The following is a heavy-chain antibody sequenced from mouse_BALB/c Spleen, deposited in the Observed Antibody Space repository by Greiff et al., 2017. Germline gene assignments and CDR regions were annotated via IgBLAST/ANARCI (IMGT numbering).Heavy chain of an antibody. Sequence: QVQLQQSGAELVRPGSSVKISCKASGYAFSSYWMNWVKQRPGQGLEWIGQIYPGDGDTNYNGKFKGKATLTADKSSSTAYMQLSSLTSEDSAVYFCASSGSVDFDYWGQGTTLTVSA. CDR2: IYPGDGDT. CDR1: GYAFSSYW. CDR3: ASSGSVDFDY. J-gene: IGHJ2*01. V-gene: IGHV1-80*01. D-gene: IGHD4-1*01.